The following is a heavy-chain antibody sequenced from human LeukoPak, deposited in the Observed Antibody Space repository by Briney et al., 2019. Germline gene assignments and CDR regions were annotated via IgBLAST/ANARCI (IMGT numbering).Heavy chain of an antibody. D-gene: IGHD1-26*01. CDR1: GRSISSSSYY. CDR2: IYYSWST. V-gene: IGHV4-39*01. CDR3: ARARRPWELLRFDY. Sequence: SDTLSLTCTVSGRSISSSSYYWRWIRQPPAKGLEWIGIIYYSWSTYYNPSLKSRVTISVDTSKHQFSLKLSSVTAADTAVYYCARARRPWELLRFDYWGQGTLVTVSS. J-gene: IGHJ4*02.